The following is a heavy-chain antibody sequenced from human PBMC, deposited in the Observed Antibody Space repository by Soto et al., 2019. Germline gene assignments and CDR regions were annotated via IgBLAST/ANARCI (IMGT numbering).Heavy chain of an antibody. CDR2: ISYDGSNK. J-gene: IGHJ4*02. CDR1: GFTFRSYG. Sequence: PGXSLRLSWAASGFTFRSYGMHWVRQAPGKGLEWVAVISYDGSNKYYADSVKGRFTISRDNSKNTLYLQMNSLRAEDRAVYYCAKDHHTIFGVVPDYSGPAPLVTVSS. D-gene: IGHD3-3*01. V-gene: IGHV3-30*18. CDR3: AKDHHTIFGVVPDY.